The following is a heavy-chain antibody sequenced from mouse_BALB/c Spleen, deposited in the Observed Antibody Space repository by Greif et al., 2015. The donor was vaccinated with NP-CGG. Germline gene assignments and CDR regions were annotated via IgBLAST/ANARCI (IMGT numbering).Heavy chain of an antibody. Sequence: QVQLQQSGSVLVRPGASVKLSCKASGYTFTSSWMHWAKQRPGQGLEWIGEIHPNSGNTNYNEKFKGKATLTVDTSSSTAYVDLSSLTSEDSAVYYCARGGYYGSSPWFAYWGQGTLVTVSA. CDR1: GYTFTSSW. J-gene: IGHJ3*01. D-gene: IGHD1-1*01. CDR2: IHPNSGNT. CDR3: ARGGYYGSSPWFAY. V-gene: IGHV1S130*01.